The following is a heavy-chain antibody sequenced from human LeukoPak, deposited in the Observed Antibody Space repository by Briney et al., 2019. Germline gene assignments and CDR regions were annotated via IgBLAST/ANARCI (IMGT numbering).Heavy chain of an antibody. D-gene: IGHD5-12*01. CDR3: GRLGWLRSFAVDY. CDR1: GLIVSSNY. Sequence: GGSLRLSCAASGLIVSSNYMTWVRQAPGKGLGWVSFIYSGGSTYYADSVKGRFTISRDNSKNTLYLQMNSLRAEDTAVYYCGRLGWLRSFAVDYWGQGTLVTVSS. V-gene: IGHV3-53*01. CDR2: IYSGGST. J-gene: IGHJ4*02.